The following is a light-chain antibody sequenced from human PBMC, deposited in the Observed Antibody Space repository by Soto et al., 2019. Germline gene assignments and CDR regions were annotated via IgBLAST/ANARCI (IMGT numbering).Light chain of an antibody. CDR2: DDS. CDR1: SIGSKS. J-gene: IGLJ1*01. Sequence: SYELTQSPSVSVAPGQTVSITCGGSSIGSKSVHWYQQKPGQAPVLVVYDDSDRRSGIPERFSGSNSGNTATLTITRVEAGDEADYHCQVWDTRSEHYVFGGGTNLTVL. CDR3: QVWDTRSEHYV. V-gene: IGLV3-21*02.